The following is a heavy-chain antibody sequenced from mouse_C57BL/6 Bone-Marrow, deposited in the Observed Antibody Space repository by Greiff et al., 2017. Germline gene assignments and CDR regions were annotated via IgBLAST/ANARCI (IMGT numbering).Heavy chain of an antibody. J-gene: IGHJ1*03. CDR1: GYTFTDYY. CDR2: INPYNGGT. CDR3: SSGESDCENIDV. V-gene: IGHV1-19*01. D-gene: IGHD1-3*01. Sequence: EVQLQQSGPVLVKPGASVKMSCKASGYTFTDYYMNWVKQSPGQSLEWIGVINPYNGGTSYNQKFKGKATLTVDKSSSTAYMELNSLTSEDSAVYYCSSGESDCENIDVWGRGTAVTVSS.